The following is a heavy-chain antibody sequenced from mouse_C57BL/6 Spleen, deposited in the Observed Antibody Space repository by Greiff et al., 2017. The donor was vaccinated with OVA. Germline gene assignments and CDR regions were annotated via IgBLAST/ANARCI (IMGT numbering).Heavy chain of an antibody. CDR2: ISDGGSYT. J-gene: IGHJ3*01. D-gene: IGHD3-3*01. CDR3: ARAGHGGFAY. CDR1: GYTFSSYA. Sequence: EVQVVESGGGLVKPGGSLKLSCAASGYTFSSYAMSWVRQTPEKRLEWVATISDGGSYTYYPDNVKGRFTISRDNAKNNLYLQMSHLKSEDTAMYYCARAGHGGFAYWGQGTLVTVSA. V-gene: IGHV5-4*01.